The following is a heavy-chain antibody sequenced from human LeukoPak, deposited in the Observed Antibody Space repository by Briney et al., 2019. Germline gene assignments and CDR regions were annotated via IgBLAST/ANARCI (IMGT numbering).Heavy chain of an antibody. CDR1: GFTFSDYY. D-gene: IGHD5-12*01. CDR2: ISSSGNTI. Sequence: PGGSLRLSCAASGFTFSDYYMSWIRQAPGKGLEWVSYISSSGNTIYYADSVKGRFTISRDNAKNSLYLQMNSLRAEDTAVYYCARAAVGGYDYRDYWGQGTLVTVSS. V-gene: IGHV3-11*04. J-gene: IGHJ4*02. CDR3: ARAAVGGYDYRDY.